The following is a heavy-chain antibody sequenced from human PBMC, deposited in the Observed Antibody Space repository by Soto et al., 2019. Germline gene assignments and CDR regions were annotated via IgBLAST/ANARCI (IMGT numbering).Heavy chain of an antibody. CDR3: AREAYSSGLNWFDP. J-gene: IGHJ5*02. V-gene: IGHV3-48*02. Sequence: EVQLVESGGGLVQPGGSLRLSCAASGFTFSSYSMNWVRQAPGKGLEWVSYISSSSSTIYYADSEKGRFTISRDNAKNSLYLQMNSLRDEDTAVYYCAREAYSSGLNWFDPWGQGTLVTVSS. CDR2: ISSSSSTI. D-gene: IGHD6-19*01. CDR1: GFTFSSYS.